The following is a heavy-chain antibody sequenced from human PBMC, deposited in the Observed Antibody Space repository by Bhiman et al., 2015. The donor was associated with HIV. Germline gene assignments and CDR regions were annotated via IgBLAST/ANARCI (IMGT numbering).Heavy chain of an antibody. Sequence: EVQLVESGGGLVKPGGSLRLSCAASGFTFSSHSMNWVRQAPGKGLEWVSSISSSSYYIYYADSVKGRFTISRDNAKNSLYLQMNSLRAEDTAVYYCARGSSSSLSAERFDPWGQGTLVDRLL. CDR3: ARGSSSSLSAERFDP. CDR2: ISSSSYYI. V-gene: IGHV3-21*01. D-gene: IGHD6-6*01. J-gene: IGHJ5*02. CDR1: GFTFSSHS.